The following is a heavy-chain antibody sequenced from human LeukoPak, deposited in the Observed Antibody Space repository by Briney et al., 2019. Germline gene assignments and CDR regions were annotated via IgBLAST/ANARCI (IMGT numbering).Heavy chain of an antibody. Sequence: SETLALTCTVSGGSISSSSYDWGWIRQPPGKGLEGIGRIYYSGSTYYNPSLKSGATKSLHTSKHQLSLKLSSVPAADTAVYYCARHASMGVAKITQQLAYYDYWGQGTLVTVSS. CDR1: GGSISSSSYD. CDR3: ARHASMGVAKITQQLAYYDY. J-gene: IGHJ4*02. CDR2: IYYSGST. V-gene: IGHV4-39*01. D-gene: IGHD6-13*01.